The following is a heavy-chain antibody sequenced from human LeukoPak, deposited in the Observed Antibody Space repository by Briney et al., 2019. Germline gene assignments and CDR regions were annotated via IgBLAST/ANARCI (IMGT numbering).Heavy chain of an antibody. CDR3: ARDRTRALGRQYNWFDP. CDR2: IIPILGIA. D-gene: IGHD1-14*01. J-gene: IGHJ5*02. CDR1: GGTFSSYT. Sequence: SVKVSCKASGGTFSSYTISWVRQAPGQGLEWMGGIIPILGIANYAQKFQGRVTITADKSTSTAYMELSSLRSEDTAVYYCARDRTRALGRQYNWFDPWGQGTLVTVSS. V-gene: IGHV1-69*04.